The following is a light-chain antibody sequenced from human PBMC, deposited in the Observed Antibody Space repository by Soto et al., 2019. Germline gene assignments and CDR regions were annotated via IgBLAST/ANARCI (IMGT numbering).Light chain of an antibody. Sequence: SSELTQPPSVSVAPGQTARITCGGTNIGSKSVHWYQQKPGQAPVLVVYDDSDRPSGIHERFSGSNSGNTATLTISRVEAGDEADYYCQVWDSSGDLVVFGGGTKVTVL. CDR2: DDS. CDR3: QVWDSSGDLVV. J-gene: IGLJ2*01. CDR1: NIGSKS. V-gene: IGLV3-21*02.